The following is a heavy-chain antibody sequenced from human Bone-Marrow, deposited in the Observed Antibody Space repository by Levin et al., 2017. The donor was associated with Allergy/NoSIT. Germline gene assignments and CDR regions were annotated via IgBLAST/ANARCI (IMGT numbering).Heavy chain of an antibody. CDR1: GFTFSSYG. D-gene: IGHD2-2*01. J-gene: IGHJ4*02. CDR3: AFSIVVVPAAIPLHFDY. CDR2: ISYDGSNK. Sequence: LSLTCAASGFTFSSYGMHWVRQAPGKGLEWVAVISYDGSNKYYADSVKGRFTISRDNSKNTLYLQMNSLRAEDTAVYYCAFSIVVVPAAIPLHFDYWGQGTLVTVSS. V-gene: IGHV3-30*03.